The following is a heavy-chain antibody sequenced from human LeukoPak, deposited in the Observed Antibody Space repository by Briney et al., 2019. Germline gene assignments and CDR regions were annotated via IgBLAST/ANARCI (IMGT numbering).Heavy chain of an antibody. CDR1: GGTFSSYA. D-gene: IGHD6-13*01. CDR2: IIPIFGTA. Sequence: SVKVSCKASGGTFSSYAISWVRQAPGQGLEGMGGIIPIFGTASYAQKFQGRVTITADESTSTAYMELSSLRSEDTAVYYCARAPRSSWYYYYYGMDVWGQGTTVTVSS. V-gene: IGHV1-69*13. J-gene: IGHJ6*02. CDR3: ARAPRSSWYYYYYGMDV.